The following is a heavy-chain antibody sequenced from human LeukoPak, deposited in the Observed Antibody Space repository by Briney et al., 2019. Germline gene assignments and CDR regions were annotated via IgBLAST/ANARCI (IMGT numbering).Heavy chain of an antibody. Sequence: PGGSLRLSCAASGFTFSSYGMHWVRQAPGKGLEWVAVIWYDGSNKYYADSVKGRFTISRDNSKNTLYLQMNSLRAEDTAVYYCARDVARTHIAAAGTLDYWGQGTLVTVSS. CDR2: IWYDGSNK. J-gene: IGHJ4*02. CDR1: GFTFSSYG. V-gene: IGHV3-33*01. D-gene: IGHD6-13*01. CDR3: ARDVARTHIAAAGTLDY.